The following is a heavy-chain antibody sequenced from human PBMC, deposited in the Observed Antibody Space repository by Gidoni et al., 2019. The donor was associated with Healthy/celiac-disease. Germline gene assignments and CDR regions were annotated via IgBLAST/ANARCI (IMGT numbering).Heavy chain of an antibody. Sequence: EVQLVQSGAEVTKPGESLRISCKGSGYSFTSSCTSWVRQMPGKGLEWTGRIDPSDSYTNYSPSFQGHVTISADKSISTAYLQWSSLKASDTARYYCARHSGYCSGGSCYTGAFDIWGQGTMVTVSS. V-gene: IGHV5-10-1*03. J-gene: IGHJ3*02. CDR2: IDPSDSYT. CDR3: ARHSGYCSGGSCYTGAFDI. D-gene: IGHD2-15*01. CDR1: GYSFTSSC.